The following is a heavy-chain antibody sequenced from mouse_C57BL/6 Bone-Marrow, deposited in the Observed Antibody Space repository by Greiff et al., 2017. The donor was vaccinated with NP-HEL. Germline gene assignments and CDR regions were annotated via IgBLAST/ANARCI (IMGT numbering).Heavy chain of an antibody. J-gene: IGHJ3*01. D-gene: IGHD1-1*01. Sequence: VQLQQSGAELVMPGASVKLSCKASGYTFNSYWMHWVKQRPGQGLEWIGEIDPSDSYTNYNQKFKGKSTLTVDKSSSTAYMQLSSLTSEDSAVYYCARWGYYYGSSPWGQGTLVTVSA. CDR3: ARWGYYYGSSP. V-gene: IGHV1-69*01. CDR2: IDPSDSYT. CDR1: GYTFNSYW.